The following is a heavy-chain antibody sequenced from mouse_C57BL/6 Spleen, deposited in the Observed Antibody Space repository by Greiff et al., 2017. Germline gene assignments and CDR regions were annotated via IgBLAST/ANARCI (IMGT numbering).Heavy chain of an antibody. Sequence: QVQLQQPGAELVRPGSSVKLSCKASGYTFTSYWMHWVKQRPIQGLEWIGKIAPSDSETHYNQKFKDKATLTVDKSSSTAYMQLSSLTSEDAAVYYCARWGGNYGYYAMDYWGQGTSVTVSA. V-gene: IGHV1-52*01. J-gene: IGHJ4*01. CDR2: IAPSDSET. CDR3: ARWGGNYGYYAMDY. CDR1: GYTFTSYW. D-gene: IGHD2-1*01.